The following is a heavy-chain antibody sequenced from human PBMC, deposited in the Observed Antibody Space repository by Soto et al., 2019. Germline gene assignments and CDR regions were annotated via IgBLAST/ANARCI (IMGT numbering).Heavy chain of an antibody. CDR3: AREDSIIIPAVSEF. V-gene: IGHV3-21*01. CDR1: VFTFNNYG. CDR2: VSKSDYT. J-gene: IGHJ4*02. Sequence: PGGSLRLSCVVSVFTFNNYGINWVRQSPGKGLEWVSTVSKSDYTYYSDSVKGRFTISRDNAKNSVSLQMNTLRAEDTAVYYCAREDSIIIPAVSEFWGQGTMVTVSS. D-gene: IGHD2-2*01.